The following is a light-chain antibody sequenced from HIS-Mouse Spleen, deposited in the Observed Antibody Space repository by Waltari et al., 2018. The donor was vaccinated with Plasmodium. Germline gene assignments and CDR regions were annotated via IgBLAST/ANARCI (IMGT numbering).Light chain of an antibody. V-gene: IGLV2-14*03. CDR3: SSYTSSSTLV. J-gene: IGLJ2*01. CDR1: SSDVGGYYF. CDR2: DVS. Sequence: QSALTQPASVSGSPGQSITIPCPGTSSDVGGYYFFSWYQQHPGKAPKLMIYDVSNRPSGVSNRFSGSKSGNTASLTISGLQAEDEADYYCSSYTSSSTLVFGGGTKLTVL.